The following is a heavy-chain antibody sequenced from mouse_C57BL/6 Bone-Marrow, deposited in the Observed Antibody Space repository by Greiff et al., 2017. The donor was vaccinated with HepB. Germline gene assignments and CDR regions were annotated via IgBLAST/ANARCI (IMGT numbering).Heavy chain of an antibody. CDR2: INYDGSST. J-gene: IGHJ4*01. CDR1: GFTFSDYY. D-gene: IGHD6-1*01. V-gene: IGHV5-16*01. Sequence: EVQVVESEGGLVQPGSSMKLSCTASGFTFSDYYMAWVRQVPEKGLEWVANINYDGSSTYYLDSLKSRFIISRDNAKNILYLQMSSLKSEDTATYYCARSLYAMDYWGQGTSVTVSS. CDR3: ARSLYAMDY.